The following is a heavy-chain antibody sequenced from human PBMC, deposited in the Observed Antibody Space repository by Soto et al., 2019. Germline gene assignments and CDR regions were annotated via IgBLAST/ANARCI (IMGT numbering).Heavy chain of an antibody. V-gene: IGHV4-34*01. D-gene: IGHD6-13*01. CDR1: GGSFSGYY. J-gene: IGHJ4*02. Sequence: QVPLQQWGAGLLKPSETLSLTCAVSGGSFSGYYWSWIRQPPGEGLEWIGEINHSGSTNYNPSLKSRVIISVDTSKNQFSLKLSPVTAADTAVYYCARPAIAATVSAFDYWGQGTLVTVSS. CDR3: ARPAIAATVSAFDY. CDR2: INHSGST.